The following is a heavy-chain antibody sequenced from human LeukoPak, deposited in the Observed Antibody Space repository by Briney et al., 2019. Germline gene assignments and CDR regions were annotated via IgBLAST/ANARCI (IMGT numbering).Heavy chain of an antibody. CDR1: GYTFTGYY. V-gene: IGHV1-2*02. CDR3: ARDDTLGGIAAAGTGY. Sequence: ASVKVSCKASGYTFTGYYMHWVRQAPGQGLERMGWINPNSGGTNYAQKFQGRVTMTRDTSISTAYMELSRLRSDDTAVYYCARDDTLGGIAAAGTGYWGQGTLVTVSS. J-gene: IGHJ4*02. CDR2: INPNSGGT. D-gene: IGHD6-13*01.